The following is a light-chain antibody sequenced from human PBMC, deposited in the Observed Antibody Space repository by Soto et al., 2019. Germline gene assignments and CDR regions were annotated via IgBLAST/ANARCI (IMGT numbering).Light chain of an antibody. CDR2: GAS. J-gene: IGKJ2*01. CDR3: QQYIDWPRT. CDR1: QSVSDN. V-gene: IGKV3-15*01. Sequence: EIGMTQSPATLSVSPGDSATLSCRASQSVSDNLAWYQQKPGQAPRLLIYGASTRATGVPARFSGSGSGEDFSLTIGSLQSEDFAVYYCQQYIDWPRTFGQGNKLEIK.